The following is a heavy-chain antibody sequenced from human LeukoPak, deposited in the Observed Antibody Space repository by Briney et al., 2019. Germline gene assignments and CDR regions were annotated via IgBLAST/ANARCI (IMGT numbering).Heavy chain of an antibody. J-gene: IGHJ5*02. D-gene: IGHD2-2*01. CDR2: TYYRSTWYN. V-gene: IGHV6-1*01. Sequence: SQTLSLTCAVSGDSVSSNSVTWNWIRQSPSRGLECLGRTYYRSTWYNDYAVSVRGRITVNPDTSKNQFSLHLNSVTPEDTAVYYCARRLTQYDCFDPWGQGILVTVSS. CDR1: GDSVSSNSVT. CDR3: ARRLTQYDCFDP.